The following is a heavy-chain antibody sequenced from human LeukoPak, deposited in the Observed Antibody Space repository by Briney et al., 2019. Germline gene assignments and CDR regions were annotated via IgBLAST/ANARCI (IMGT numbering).Heavy chain of an antibody. CDR2: SGPYNGNT. CDR3: ARRAPGKLAADY. D-gene: IGHD1-1*01. J-gene: IGHJ4*02. Sequence: ASVKVSCKASGYTFTSYYMHWVRQAPGQGLEWMGWSGPYNGNTNYAQKFQDRITMTTDTSTSTAYMELRSLRSDDTAMYYCARRAPGKLAADYWGQGTLVTVSS. V-gene: IGHV1-18*04. CDR1: GYTFTSYY.